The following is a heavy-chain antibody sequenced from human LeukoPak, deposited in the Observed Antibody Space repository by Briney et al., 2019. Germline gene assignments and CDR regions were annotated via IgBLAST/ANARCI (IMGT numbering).Heavy chain of an antibody. CDR1: GGSFSGYY. CDR3: ATSGAYYYDSSGYYPDPVFDY. D-gene: IGHD3-22*01. Sequence: PSETLSLTCAVYGGSFSGYYWSWIRQPPGKGLEWIGEINHSGSTNYNPSLKSRVTISVDTSKNQFSLKLSSVTAADTAVYYCATSGAYYYDSSGYYPDPVFDYWGQGTLVTVSS. CDR2: INHSGST. V-gene: IGHV4-34*01. J-gene: IGHJ4*02.